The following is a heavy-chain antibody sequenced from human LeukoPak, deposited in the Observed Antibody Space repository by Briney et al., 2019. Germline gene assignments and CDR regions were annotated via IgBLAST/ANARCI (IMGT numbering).Heavy chain of an antibody. CDR1: GFTFSSCS. V-gene: IGHV3-21*01. D-gene: IGHD6-19*01. J-gene: IGHJ4*02. Sequence: KAGGSLRLSCAASGFTFSSCSMNWVRQAPGKGLEWVSSISSSSSYIYYADSVKGRFTISRDNAKNSLYLQMNSLRAEDTAVYYCARDRSDRLAVAGTSAFDYWAREPWSPSPQ. CDR2: ISSSSSYI. CDR3: ARDRSDRLAVAGTSAFDY.